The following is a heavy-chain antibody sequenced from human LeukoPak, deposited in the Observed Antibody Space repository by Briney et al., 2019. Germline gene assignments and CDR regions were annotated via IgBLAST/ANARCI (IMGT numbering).Heavy chain of an antibody. J-gene: IGHJ4*02. CDR1: GGSISSYH. Sequence: KTSETLSLTCTVSGGSISSYHWSWIRQPPGKGLEWIGYIYYSGTTNYNPSLKSRATISVDTSKNQFSLRLSSVTAADTAVYYCATKTSLQTFDYWGQGTLVTVSS. CDR3: ATKTSLQTFDY. D-gene: IGHD5-24*01. V-gene: IGHV4-59*01. CDR2: IYYSGTT.